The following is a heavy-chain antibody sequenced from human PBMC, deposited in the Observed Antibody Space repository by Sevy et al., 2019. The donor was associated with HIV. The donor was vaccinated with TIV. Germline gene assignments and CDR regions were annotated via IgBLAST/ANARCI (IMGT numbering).Heavy chain of an antibody. V-gene: IGHV3-21*04. CDR3: AKGDSTFYGLDV. J-gene: IGHJ6*02. CDR2: ISSSSRYI. Sequence: GGSLRLSCAASGFTFSNYNMNWVRQAPGKGLEWVSSISSSSRYIYYADSMKGRFTISRDNAKNSLYLQMNNLRAEDTAVYYCAKGDSTFYGLDVWGQGTTVTVSS. D-gene: IGHD6-13*01. CDR1: GFTFSNYN.